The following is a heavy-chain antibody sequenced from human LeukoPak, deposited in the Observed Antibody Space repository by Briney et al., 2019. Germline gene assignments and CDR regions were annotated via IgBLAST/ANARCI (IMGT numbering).Heavy chain of an antibody. CDR1: GFTFSSYG. D-gene: IGHD4-17*01. CDR2: IWYDGSNK. CDR3: ARAPTTVTKYTLPYYYYGTDV. V-gene: IGHV3-33*01. J-gene: IGHJ6*02. Sequence: GRSLRLSCAASGFTFSSYGMHWVRQAPGKGLEWVAVIWYDGSNKYYADSVKGRFTISRDNSKNTLYLQMNSLRAEDTAVYYCARAPTTVTKYTLPYYYYGTDVWGQGTTVTVSS.